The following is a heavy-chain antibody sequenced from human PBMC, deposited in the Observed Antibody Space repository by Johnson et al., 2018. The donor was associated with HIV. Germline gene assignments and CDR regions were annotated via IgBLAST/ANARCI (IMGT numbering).Heavy chain of an antibody. V-gene: IGHV3-30-3*01. CDR2: ISYDGSNK. J-gene: IGHJ3*02. CDR1: GFTFSSYA. D-gene: IGHD3-16*02. Sequence: QVQLVESGGGVVQPGRSLRLSCAASGFTFSSYAMHWVRQAPGKGLEWVAVISYDGSNKYYADSVKGRFTISRDNSKNTLYLQMNSLRAEDTAVYYCARERVMTFGGGIGRGAVDSWGQGRMVTVSS. CDR3: ARERVMTFGGGIGRGAVDS.